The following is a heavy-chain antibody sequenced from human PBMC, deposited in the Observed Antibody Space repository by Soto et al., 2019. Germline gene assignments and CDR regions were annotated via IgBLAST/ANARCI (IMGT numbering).Heavy chain of an antibody. D-gene: IGHD5-12*01. CDR1: GGSISTSNYY. CDR2: IYYSGST. V-gene: IGHV4-61*01. J-gene: IGHJ3*02. CDR3: ARSKSLRWLQLTGAFDI. Sequence: PSETLSLTCTVSGGSISTSNYYWSWIRQPPGKGLEWIGYIYYSGSTNYNPSLKSRVTISVDTSKNQFSLKLSSVTAADTAVYYCARSKSLRWLQLTGAFDIWGQGTMVTVSS.